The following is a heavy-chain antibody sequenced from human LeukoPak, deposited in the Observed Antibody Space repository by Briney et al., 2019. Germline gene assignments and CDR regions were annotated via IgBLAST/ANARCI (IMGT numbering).Heavy chain of an antibody. CDR1: GGPITSYY. Sequence: SETLSLTCTVSGGPITSYYWSWIRQPPGKGLEWIGYIYNSGSTNYNPSLKSRVTISLDTSRNQFSLRLSSVIAADTAVYYCARAWYSHGTFDHWGQGTLVTVSS. CDR3: ARAWYSHGTFDH. J-gene: IGHJ4*02. CDR2: IYNSGST. V-gene: IGHV4-59*01. D-gene: IGHD5-18*01.